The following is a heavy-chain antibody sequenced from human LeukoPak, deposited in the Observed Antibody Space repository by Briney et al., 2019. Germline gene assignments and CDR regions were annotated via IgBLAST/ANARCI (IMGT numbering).Heavy chain of an antibody. Sequence: GGSLRLSCAASGFTFTSYWMTWVRQAPGKGPEWVANIKTDGSEKHYVDSVKGRFTISRDNAKNSLYLQMNSLRDEDTAVYYCATNYYDHFGYWGQGTLVTVSS. CDR1: GFTFTSYW. D-gene: IGHD3-22*01. CDR2: IKTDGSEK. CDR3: ATNYYDHFGY. J-gene: IGHJ4*02. V-gene: IGHV3-7*05.